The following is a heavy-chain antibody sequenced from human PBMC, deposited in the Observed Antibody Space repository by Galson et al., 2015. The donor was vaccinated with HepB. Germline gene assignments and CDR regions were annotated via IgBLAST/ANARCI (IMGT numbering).Heavy chain of an antibody. CDR1: GGPISGCF. D-gene: IGHD6-6*01. J-gene: IGHJ4*02. Sequence: TLPPTCTVAGGPISGCFCNGIQPPGGRAVEGVGHISNRRNTNYNPSFKRRLTMSIDTSKNQFYLKLSSVTAADTAVYYCARGMASSSGYVSYWGQGTPVTVSS. V-gene: IGHV4-4*07. CDR2: ISNRRNT. CDR3: ARGMASSSGYVSY.